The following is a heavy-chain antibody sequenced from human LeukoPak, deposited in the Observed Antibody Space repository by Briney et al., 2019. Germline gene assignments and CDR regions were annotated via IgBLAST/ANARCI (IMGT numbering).Heavy chain of an antibody. V-gene: IGHV3-7*01. CDR1: EFTFSRYW. CDR3: ARDASGENGSSSRIHLDL. D-gene: IGHD6-6*01. CDR2: IKKDGSDK. J-gene: IGHJ5*02. Sequence: GGSLRLSCAASEFTFSRYWMTWVRQAPGKGLEWVANIKKDGSDKNYVDSVKGRFTISRDNAKNSLYLQMNSLRVEDTAVYYCARDASGENGSSSRIHLDLWGRGRLVTVSS.